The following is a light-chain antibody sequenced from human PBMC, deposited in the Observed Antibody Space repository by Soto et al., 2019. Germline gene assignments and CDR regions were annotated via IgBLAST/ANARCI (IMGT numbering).Light chain of an antibody. V-gene: IGKV3D-20*02. CDR2: GAS. CDR1: QSISSSY. CDR3: QQRSNWPSIT. J-gene: IGKJ5*01. Sequence: EIVLTQSPGTLSLSPGDRATLSCRASQSISSSYLAWYQQKPGQAPRLLIYGASSRATGTPARFSGSGSGTDFTLTISSPEPEDFAVYYCQQRSNWPSITFGQGTRLEIK.